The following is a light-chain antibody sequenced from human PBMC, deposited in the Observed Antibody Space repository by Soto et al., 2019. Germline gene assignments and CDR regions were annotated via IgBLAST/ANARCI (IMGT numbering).Light chain of an antibody. Sequence: DIQMTQSPSSLSASVGDRITITCRASQTISTYLNWYQQKPGKAPMLLIFAASNLHGGVPSRFSGSGSGTDFTLTISSLQPEDFATYFCQQSYNSPWTFGQGTNVEIK. J-gene: IGKJ1*01. CDR1: QTISTY. V-gene: IGKV1-39*01. CDR3: QQSYNSPWT. CDR2: AAS.